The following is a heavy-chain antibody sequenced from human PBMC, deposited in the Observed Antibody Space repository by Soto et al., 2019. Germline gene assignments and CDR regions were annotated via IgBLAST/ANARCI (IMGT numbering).Heavy chain of an antibody. D-gene: IGHD2-2*01. CDR3: ARGVVVPAARGGWFDP. CDR2: IYTSGST. Sequence: LETLSLTCTVSGGSISSYYWSWIRQPAGKGLEWIGRIYTSGSTNYNPSLKSRVTMSVDTSKNQFSLKLSSVTAADTAVYYCARGVVVPAARGGWFDPWGQGTLVTVSS. J-gene: IGHJ5*02. CDR1: GGSISSYY. V-gene: IGHV4-4*07.